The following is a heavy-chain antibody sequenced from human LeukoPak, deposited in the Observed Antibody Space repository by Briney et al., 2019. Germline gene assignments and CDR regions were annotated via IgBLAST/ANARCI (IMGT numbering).Heavy chain of an antibody. CDR3: ARALGYYYDGSGYY. CDR1: GGSFSGYY. J-gene: IGHJ4*02. CDR2: INHSGST. D-gene: IGHD3-22*01. V-gene: IGHV4-34*01. Sequence: PSETLSLTCAVYGGSFSGYYWSWIRQPPGKGLEWIGEINHSGSTNYNPSLKSRVTISVDTSKNQFSLKLSSVTAADTAVYYCARALGYYYDGSGYYWGQGALVTVSS.